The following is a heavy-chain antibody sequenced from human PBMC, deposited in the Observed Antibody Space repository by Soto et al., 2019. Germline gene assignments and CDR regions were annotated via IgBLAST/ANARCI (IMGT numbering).Heavy chain of an antibody. Sequence: QVQLQESGPGLVKPSETLSLTCAVSGDSFGSGYWWSWVRQPPGKGLQWIGQISQSGTANYNPSLESRVTMSVDKSKKQFSLMLTSGTAADTAVYYCARHGGRFFEYWGQGILVTVSS. CDR3: ARHGGRFFEY. CDR1: GDSFGSGYW. CDR2: ISQSGTA. V-gene: IGHV4-4*02. J-gene: IGHJ4*02. D-gene: IGHD2-15*01.